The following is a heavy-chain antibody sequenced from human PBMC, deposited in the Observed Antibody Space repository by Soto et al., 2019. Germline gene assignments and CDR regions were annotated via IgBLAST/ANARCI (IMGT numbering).Heavy chain of an antibody. J-gene: IGHJ4*02. D-gene: IGHD3-10*01. V-gene: IGHV4-30-2*01. CDR1: GGSISGGCFS. CDR2: ILHTGGT. CDR3: ARLKFGEGFDY. Sequence: SETLSLTCAVSGGSISGGCFSWSWIRQPPGKGLEWIGYILHTGGTQYNPSLKSRVPMSVDKSKNQFSLHLTSVTAADTAVYYCARLKFGEGFDYLGQGALVPVSP.